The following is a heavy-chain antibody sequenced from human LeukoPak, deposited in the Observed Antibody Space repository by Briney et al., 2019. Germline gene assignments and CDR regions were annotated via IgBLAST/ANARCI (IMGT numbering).Heavy chain of an antibody. Sequence: GGSLRLSCTASGFSVSTNYMSWIRQAPGKGLGWVSYISSSSSYTNYADSVKGRFTISRDNAKDSLHLQMNSLRAEDTAVYYCARVPRPVAAPDDYWGQGTLVTVSS. CDR3: ARVPRPVAAPDDY. CDR2: ISSSSSYT. CDR1: GFSVSTNY. J-gene: IGHJ4*02. D-gene: IGHD6-19*01. V-gene: IGHV3-11*05.